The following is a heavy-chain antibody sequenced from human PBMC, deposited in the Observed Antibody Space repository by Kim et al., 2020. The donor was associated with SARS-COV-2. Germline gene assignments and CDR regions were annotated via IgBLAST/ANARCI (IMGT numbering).Heavy chain of an antibody. V-gene: IGHV3-53*01. CDR2: IYSGGST. CDR1: GFNV. CDR3: ASGSY. Sequence: GGSLRLSCAASGFNVMTWVRQAPGKGLECLSVIYSGGSTQYADSVKGRCTISRDNSKNTLYLQMNSLRAEDTAVYYCASGSYWGQGTLVTVSS. D-gene: IGHD6-25*01. J-gene: IGHJ4*02.